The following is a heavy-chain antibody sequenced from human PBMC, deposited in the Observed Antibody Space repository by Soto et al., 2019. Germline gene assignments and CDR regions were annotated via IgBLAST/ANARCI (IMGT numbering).Heavy chain of an antibody. CDR3: AKDLYAEYCTNGVCPLDY. V-gene: IGHV3-30*18. J-gene: IGHJ4*02. CDR2: ISYDGSNK. CDR1: GFTFSSYG. D-gene: IGHD2-8*01. Sequence: QVQLVESGGGVVQPGRSLRLSCAASGFTFSSYGMHWVRQAPGKGLEWVAVISYDGSNKYYADSVKGRFTISRDNSKNPLYLQMNSLRAEDTAVYYCAKDLYAEYCTNGVCPLDYWGQGTLVTVSS.